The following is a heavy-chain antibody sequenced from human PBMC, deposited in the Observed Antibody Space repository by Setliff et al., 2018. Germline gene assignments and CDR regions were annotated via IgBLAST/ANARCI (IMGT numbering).Heavy chain of an antibody. CDR3: ASRDYYDSSGYADAFEI. CDR2: IKEDGSQR. V-gene: IGHV3-7*01. CDR1: GFDFKTHW. J-gene: IGHJ3*02. Sequence: PGGSLRLSCAASGFDFKTHWMDWARQAPGKGLEWVANIKEDGSQRNYVDAVRGRFTVSRDNARNLLYLQMNSLRVDDTAVYYCASRDYYDSSGYADAFEIWGQGTMVTVSS. D-gene: IGHD3-22*01.